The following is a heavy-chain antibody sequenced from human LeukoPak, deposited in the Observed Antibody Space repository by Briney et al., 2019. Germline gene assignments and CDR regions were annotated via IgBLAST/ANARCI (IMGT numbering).Heavy chain of an antibody. D-gene: IGHD3-3*01. J-gene: IGHJ3*02. V-gene: IGHV4-39*07. CDR2: IYYSGST. CDR1: GGSISSSSYY. Sequence: SETLSLTCTVSGGSISSSSYYWGWFRQPPGKGLEWIGSIYYSGSTYYNPSLKSRVTISVDTSKNQFSLKLSSVTAADTAVYYCARDPIYYDFWSGYTQANAFDIWGQGTMVIVSS. CDR3: ARDPIYYDFWSGYTQANAFDI.